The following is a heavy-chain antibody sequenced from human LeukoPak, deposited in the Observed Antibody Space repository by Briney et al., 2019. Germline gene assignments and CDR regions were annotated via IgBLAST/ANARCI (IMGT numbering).Heavy chain of an antibody. J-gene: IGHJ4*02. CDR3: ASGVGATVDGGN. CDR1: GYTFTNYY. V-gene: IGHV1-46*01. D-gene: IGHD1-26*01. Sequence: GASVKVSCKASGYTFTNYYIHWVRQAPGQGLEWMGLINPGGDNTDYAQNFQGRVTMTRDMSTSTVYMELNSLRSEDTAVYYCASGVGATVDGGNWGQGTLVTVCS. CDR2: INPGGDNT.